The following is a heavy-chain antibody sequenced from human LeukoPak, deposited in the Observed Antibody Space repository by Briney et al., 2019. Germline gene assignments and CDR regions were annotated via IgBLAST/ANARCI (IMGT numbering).Heavy chain of an antibody. J-gene: IGHJ4*02. V-gene: IGHV3-23*01. CDR3: AKLTYYDFWSGYPD. CDR1: GFTFSSYA. D-gene: IGHD3-3*01. CDR2: ISGSGGST. Sequence: GGSLRLSCAASGFTFSSYAMSWVRQAPGKGLEWVSVISGSGGSTYCADSVKGRFTISRDNSKNTLYLQMNSLRAEDTAVYYCAKLTYYDFWSGYPDWGQGTLVTVSS.